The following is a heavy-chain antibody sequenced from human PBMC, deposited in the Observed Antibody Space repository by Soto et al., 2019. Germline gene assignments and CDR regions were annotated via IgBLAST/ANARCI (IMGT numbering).Heavy chain of an antibody. D-gene: IGHD2-2*01. CDR1: GGSISSGDYY. Sequence: SETLSLTCTVSGGSISSGDYYWSWIRQPPGKGLEWIGYIYYSGSTYYNPSLKSRVTISVDTSKNQFSLKLSSVTAADTAVYYCARDAMQDQLQRYYFDNWGQETLITVSS. CDR3: ARDAMQDQLQRYYFDN. V-gene: IGHV4-30-4*01. J-gene: IGHJ4*02. CDR2: IYYSGST.